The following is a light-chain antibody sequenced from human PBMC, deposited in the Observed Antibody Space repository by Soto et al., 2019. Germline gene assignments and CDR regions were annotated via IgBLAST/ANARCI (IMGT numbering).Light chain of an antibody. CDR3: QQYKNGWT. Sequence: EIVITQSPGTLSVSPGEGATLSCRASQSVSSSLAWYQQEPGQAPRLLMYGASTRATGTPARFSGSGSGTEFTLTISSLQSEDFAIYYCQQYKNGWTFGQGTKVDIK. V-gene: IGKV3D-15*01. CDR1: QSVSSS. CDR2: GAS. J-gene: IGKJ1*01.